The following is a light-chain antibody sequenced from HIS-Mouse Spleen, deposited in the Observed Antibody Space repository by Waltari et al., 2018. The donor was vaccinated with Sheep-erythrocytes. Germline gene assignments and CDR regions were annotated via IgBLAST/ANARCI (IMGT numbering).Light chain of an antibody. Sequence: EIVLTQSPATLSLSPGERATLSSRASQSVSSYLAWYQQKPGKAPRLLIYDASNRATGIAARFSGSGSATDFTLPISSLEPEDFAVYYCQQHSNWPPYTFGQGTKLEIK. CDR1: QSVSSY. CDR2: DAS. J-gene: IGKJ2*01. V-gene: IGKV3-11*01. CDR3: QQHSNWPPYT.